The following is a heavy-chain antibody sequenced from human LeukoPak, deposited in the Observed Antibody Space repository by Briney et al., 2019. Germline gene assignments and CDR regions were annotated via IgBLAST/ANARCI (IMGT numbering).Heavy chain of an antibody. D-gene: IGHD1-14*01. V-gene: IGHV3-53*01. Sequence: GESLRLSCAASEFTVITNDMTWVRQAPGKGLEWVSVLYSDGNTKYADSVQGRFTISRDNSKNTLYLEMNSLSPDDTAVYYCARGVEPLAANTLAYWGQGTLLTVSS. CDR1: EFTVITND. CDR2: LYSDGNT. J-gene: IGHJ4*02. CDR3: ARGVEPLAANTLAY.